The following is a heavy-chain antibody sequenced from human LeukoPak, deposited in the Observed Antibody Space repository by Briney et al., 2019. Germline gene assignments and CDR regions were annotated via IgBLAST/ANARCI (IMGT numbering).Heavy chain of an antibody. CDR3: ARGIYGDPDAFDI. CDR1: GGSFSGYY. Sequence: SETLSLTCAVYGGSFSGYYWSWIRQPPGKGLEWIGEINHSGSTNYNPSLKSRVTISVDTSKNQFPLKLSSVTAADTAVYYCARGIYGDPDAFDIWGQGTMVTVSS. D-gene: IGHD4-17*01. V-gene: IGHV4-34*01. J-gene: IGHJ3*02. CDR2: INHSGST.